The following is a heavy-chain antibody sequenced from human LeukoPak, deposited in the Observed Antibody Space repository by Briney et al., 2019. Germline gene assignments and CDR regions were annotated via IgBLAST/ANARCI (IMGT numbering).Heavy chain of an antibody. CDR2: INHSGST. J-gene: IGHJ4*02. Sequence: PSETLSLTCAVYGGSFSGYYWSWIRQPPAGGLERIVEINHSGSTNYNPSLKSRVTISVDTSKNQFSLKLSSVTAADTAVYYCARGRRNDYVWGSYRSGYFDYWGQGTLVTVSS. CDR1: GGSFSGYY. CDR3: ARGRRNDYVWGSYRSGYFDY. V-gene: IGHV4-34*01. D-gene: IGHD3-16*02.